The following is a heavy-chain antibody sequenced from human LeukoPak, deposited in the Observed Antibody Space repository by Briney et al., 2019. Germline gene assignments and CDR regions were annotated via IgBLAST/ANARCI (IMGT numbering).Heavy chain of an antibody. CDR2: ISSSGSTI. D-gene: IGHD3-3*01. Sequence: GGSLRLSCAASGFTFSDYYMSWIRQAPGKGLEWVSYISSSGSTIYYADSVKGRFTISRDNAKNSLYLQMNSLRAEDTAVYYCARQRRVPSPYGMDVWGRGTTVTVSS. CDR3: ARQRRVPSPYGMDV. CDR1: GFTFSDYY. V-gene: IGHV3-11*01. J-gene: IGHJ6*02.